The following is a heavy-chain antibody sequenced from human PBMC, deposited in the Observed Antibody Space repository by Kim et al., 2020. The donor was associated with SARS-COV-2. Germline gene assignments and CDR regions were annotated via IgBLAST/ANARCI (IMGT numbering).Heavy chain of an antibody. CDR2: ISGISSHI. CDR1: GFTFSTYD. Sequence: GGSLRLSCAASGFTFSTYDMNWVRQAPGKGLEWVSTISGISSHIYYADSVRGRFTISRDNAKTSVYLQMNNLRAEDTAVYYCARVHSLQRHNHMDVWGQ. CDR3: ARVHSLQRHNHMDV. J-gene: IGHJ6*02. V-gene: IGHV3-21*01.